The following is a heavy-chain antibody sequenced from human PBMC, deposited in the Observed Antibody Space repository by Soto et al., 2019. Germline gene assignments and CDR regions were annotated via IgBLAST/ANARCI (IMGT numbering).Heavy chain of an antibody. J-gene: IGHJ6*03. CDR1: GFSFSDYY. CDR3: ANLAKNYYHYMDV. V-gene: IGHV3-11*01. Sequence: QVQLVESGGGLVKPGGSLRLSCAASGFSFSDYYMSWIRQAPGKWLEWVSLISTSGSSTDYADSVKGRFTISRDNAKNSLSLQMNSLRAEDTAVYYCANLAKNYYHYMDVWGKGTTVTVSS. D-gene: IGHD1-26*01. CDR2: ISTSGSST.